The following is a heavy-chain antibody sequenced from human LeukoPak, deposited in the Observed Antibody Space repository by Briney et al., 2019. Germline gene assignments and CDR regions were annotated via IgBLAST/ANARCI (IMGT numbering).Heavy chain of an antibody. CDR2: ITSDGAT. CDR1: GLSVTSNA. J-gene: IGHJ4*02. Sequence: GGSLRLSCAPSGLSVTSNAMNWVRQAPGKGLEWVSAITSDGATLYGGSVKGRFALSRDNSRNTLYLQMNNLRAEDTALYYCATLYHDHGAYWGQGTLVTVSS. CDR3: ATLYHDHGAY. V-gene: IGHV3-23*01. D-gene: IGHD4-17*01.